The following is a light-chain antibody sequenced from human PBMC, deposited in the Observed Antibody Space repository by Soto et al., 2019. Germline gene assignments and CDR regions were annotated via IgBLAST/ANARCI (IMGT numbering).Light chain of an antibody. J-gene: IGLJ1*01. CDR3: CSYARSSTYV. Sequence: QSALTQPASVSGSPGQSITISCTGTSSDVGTYNLVSWYQQHPGKAPKLMIFEGSKRPSGVSNRFSGSKSGNTASLTISGLHAEDEADYCCCSYARSSTYVFGTGTKVTVL. CDR2: EGS. CDR1: SSDVGTYNL. V-gene: IGLV2-23*01.